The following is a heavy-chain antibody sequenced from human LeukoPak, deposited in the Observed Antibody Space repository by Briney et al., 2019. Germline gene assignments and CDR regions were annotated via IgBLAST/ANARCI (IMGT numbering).Heavy chain of an antibody. CDR3: AKVGIFAPIYYFDY. V-gene: IGHV3-23*01. D-gene: IGHD3-3*01. CDR2: ISGSGGST. CDR1: GFSFSSYS. J-gene: IGHJ4*02. Sequence: PGGSLRLSCAASGFSFSSYSMSWVRQAPGKGLEWVSAISGSGGSTYYADSVKGRFTISRDNSKNTLYLQMNSLRAEDTAVYYCAKVGIFAPIYYFDYWGQGTLVTVSS.